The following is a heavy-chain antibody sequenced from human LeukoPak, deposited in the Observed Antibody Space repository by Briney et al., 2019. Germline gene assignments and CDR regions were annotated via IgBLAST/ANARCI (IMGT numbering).Heavy chain of an antibody. Sequence: GSLRLSCAASGFTFDDYGMSWVRQAPGKGLEWVSRLNSDGSSTNYADSVKGRFTISRDSAKNTLYLQMNSLRAEDTAVYYCARDCSDSSCYYYMDVWGKGTTVTVSS. CDR2: LNSDGSST. D-gene: IGHD2-15*01. V-gene: IGHV3-74*01. CDR3: ARDCSDSSCYYYMDV. J-gene: IGHJ6*03. CDR1: GFTFDDYG.